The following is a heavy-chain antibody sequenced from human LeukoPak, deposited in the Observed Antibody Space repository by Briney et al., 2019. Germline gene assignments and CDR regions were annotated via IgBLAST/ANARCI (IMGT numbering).Heavy chain of an antibody. J-gene: IGHJ4*02. CDR2: IIPILGIA. CDR3: ARGLGYKPYKIDY. V-gene: IGHV1-69*02. CDR1: GGTFSSYT. Sequence: SVKVSCKASGGTFSSYTISWVRQAPGQGLEWMGRIIPILGIANYAQKFQGRGTITADKSTSTAYMELSSLRSEDTAVYYCARGLGYKPYKIDYWGQGTLVTVSS. D-gene: IGHD1-14*01.